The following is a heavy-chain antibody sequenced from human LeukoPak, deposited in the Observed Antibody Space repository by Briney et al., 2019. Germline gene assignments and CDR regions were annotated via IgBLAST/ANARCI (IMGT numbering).Heavy chain of an antibody. J-gene: IGHJ5*02. V-gene: IGHV4-39*01. D-gene: IGHD2-2*02. Sequence: SETLSLTCTVSGGSISSSGYYWGWVRQPPGKGLEWIGSIFCSGTTYYNPSLKSRVIISVDTSKNQFSLRLSSVTAADTAVYYCARHDFDYTNYNWFDPWGQGTLVTVSS. CDR1: GGSISSSGYY. CDR2: IFCSGTT. CDR3: ARHDFDYTNYNWFDP.